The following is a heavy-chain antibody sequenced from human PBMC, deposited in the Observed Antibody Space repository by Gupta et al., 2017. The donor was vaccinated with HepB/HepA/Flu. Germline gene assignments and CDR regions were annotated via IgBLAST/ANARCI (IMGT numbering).Heavy chain of an antibody. V-gene: IGHV3-48*02. J-gene: IGHJ6*03. Sequence: EVQLVESGGGLVQPGGSLRLYCAASGFTFSRDSMNWVRRAPGKGLEWVSYISSSSSTIYYADSVKGRFTISRDNAKNSLYLQMNSLRDEDTAVYYCARDQLDPRYGYYYYYMDVWGKGTTVTVSS. CDR2: ISSSSSTI. CDR3: ARDQLDPRYGYYYYYMDV. D-gene: IGHD1-1*01. CDR1: GFTFSRDS.